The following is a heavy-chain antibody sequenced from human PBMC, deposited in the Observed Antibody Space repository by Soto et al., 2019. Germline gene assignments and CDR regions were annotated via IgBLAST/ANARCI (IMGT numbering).Heavy chain of an antibody. Sequence: QITLKESGPTLVKPTQTLTLTCTFSGFSLSTSGVGVGWIRQPPGKALEWLALIYWNDDKRYSPSLKSRLTITKDTSKNQVVLTMTNMDPVDKATYYCARDSSGYYYSHFDYWGQGTLVTVSS. CDR3: ARDSSGYYYSHFDY. CDR2: IYWNDDK. J-gene: IGHJ4*02. V-gene: IGHV2-5*01. D-gene: IGHD3-22*01. CDR1: GFSLSTSGVG.